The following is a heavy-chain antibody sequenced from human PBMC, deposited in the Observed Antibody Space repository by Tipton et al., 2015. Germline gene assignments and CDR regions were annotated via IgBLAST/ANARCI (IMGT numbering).Heavy chain of an antibody. CDR2: VIYEGRT. CDR1: GGSITNNF. Sequence: GLVKPSETLSLNCSVSGGSITNNFWTWIRQPPGKGLEWIGYVIYEGRTNYNPSLRSRVNISLDTSNKHFSLRLTSVTAADTAVYYCARDLLRTGMDVWGQGTTVIVSS. V-gene: IGHV4-59*01. CDR3: ARDLLRTGMDV. D-gene: IGHD3-10*01. J-gene: IGHJ6*02.